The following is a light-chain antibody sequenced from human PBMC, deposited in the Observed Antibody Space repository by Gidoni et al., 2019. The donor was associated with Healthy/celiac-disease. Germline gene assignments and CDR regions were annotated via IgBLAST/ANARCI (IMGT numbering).Light chain of an antibody. J-gene: IGLJ2*01. CDR2: SNN. CDR3: SALDDGPSCLV. Sequence: QSVLTQPPSASGTPGQRVTISCSGSSSNIGSNYVYWYQQLPGTAPKLLIYSNNQRPSGVPARFSGSHSGTPASLALRGARSEDEADYYCSALDDGPSCLVFGGGTKMTVL. V-gene: IGLV1-47*02. CDR1: SSNIGSNY.